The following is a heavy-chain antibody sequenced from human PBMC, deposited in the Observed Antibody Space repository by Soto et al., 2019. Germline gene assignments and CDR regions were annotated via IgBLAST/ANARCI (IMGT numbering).Heavy chain of an antibody. D-gene: IGHD3-3*01. Sequence: GASVKDCCKASGYTFTSYDINWVRQATGQGLEWMGWMNPNSGNTGYAQKFQGRVTMTRNTSISTAYMELSSLRSEDTAVYYCASTYYDFRSGNYGMDVWGQGTTVTVSS. CDR2: MNPNSGNT. V-gene: IGHV1-8*01. J-gene: IGHJ6*02. CDR1: GYTFTSYD. CDR3: ASTYYDFRSGNYGMDV.